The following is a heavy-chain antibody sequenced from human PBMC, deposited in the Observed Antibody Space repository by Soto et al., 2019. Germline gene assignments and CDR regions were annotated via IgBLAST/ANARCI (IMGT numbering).Heavy chain of an antibody. CDR3: ARHTGSYPASS. CDR1: RGPINSHY. J-gene: IGHJ4*02. CDR2: IFYSGST. V-gene: IGHV4-59*08. Sequence: QVQLQESGPGLVRPSETLSLTCTVSRGPINSHYWSWIRQPPGKGLEWIGSIFYSGSTRYNSSLKGRVTISIDRSQSHFSLRLTSGTAADTAVYYWARHTGSYPASSWGQGTLVTVSS. D-gene: IGHD3-10*01.